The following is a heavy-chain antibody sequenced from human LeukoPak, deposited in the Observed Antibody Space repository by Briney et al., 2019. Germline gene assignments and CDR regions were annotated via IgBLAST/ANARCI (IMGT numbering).Heavy chain of an antibody. CDR2: IITFLDRA. V-gene: IGHV1-69*02. J-gene: IGHJ3*02. Sequence: ASVKVSCKASGGLFSSYTITWVRQAPGQGLEWMGRIITFLDRADYAQNFQGRVTITADKSTSTVYMELRRLGSEDTAVYYCARNYGDYDAFDIWGQGTMVAVSS. D-gene: IGHD4-17*01. CDR1: GGLFSSYT. CDR3: ARNYGDYDAFDI.